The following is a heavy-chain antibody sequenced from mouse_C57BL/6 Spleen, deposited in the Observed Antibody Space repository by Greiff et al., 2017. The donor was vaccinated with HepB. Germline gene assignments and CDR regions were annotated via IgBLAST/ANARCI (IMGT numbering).Heavy chain of an antibody. CDR2: IYPGDGDT. CDR3: AKVYYGSSYGYFDV. CDR1: GYAFSSYW. D-gene: IGHD1-1*01. J-gene: IGHJ1*03. Sequence: QVQLQQSGAELVKPGASVKISCKASGYAFSSYWMNWVKQRPGKGLEWIGQIYPGDGDTNYNGKFKGKATLTADKSSSTAYMELRSLTSEDSAVYFCAKVYYGSSYGYFDVWGTGTTVTVSS. V-gene: IGHV1-80*01.